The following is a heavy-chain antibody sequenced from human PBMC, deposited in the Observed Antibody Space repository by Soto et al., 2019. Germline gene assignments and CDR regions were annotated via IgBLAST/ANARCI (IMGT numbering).Heavy chain of an antibody. CDR1: GGSMSPYF. Sequence: QVQLRESGPRLVKPSETLSLTCTVSGGSMSPYFWSWIRQSPGKGLEWIGYIYYSGTTNYNPSFKSRVTTLLDTSKNQFSLKLVSLTAADSAFYYCARGRGGTYDAFDIWVPGALVTVSS. D-gene: IGHD1-26*01. CDR3: ARGRGGTYDAFDI. J-gene: IGHJ3*02. V-gene: IGHV4-59*01. CDR2: IYYSGTT.